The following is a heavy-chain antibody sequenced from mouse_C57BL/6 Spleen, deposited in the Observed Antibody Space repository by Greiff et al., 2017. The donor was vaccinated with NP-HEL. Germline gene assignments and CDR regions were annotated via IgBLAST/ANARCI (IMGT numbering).Heavy chain of an antibody. CDR3: ARGRPRWYFDY. V-gene: IGHV1-19*01. CDR2: INPYNGGT. J-gene: IGHJ2*01. D-gene: IGHD1-1*01. CDR1: GYTFTDYY. Sequence: EVQLQQSGPVLVKPGASVKMSCKASGYTFTDYYMNWVKQSHGKSLEWIGVINPYNGGTSYNQKFKGKATLTVDKSSSTAYMELNSLTSEDSAVYYCARGRPRWYFDYWGKGTTLTVSS.